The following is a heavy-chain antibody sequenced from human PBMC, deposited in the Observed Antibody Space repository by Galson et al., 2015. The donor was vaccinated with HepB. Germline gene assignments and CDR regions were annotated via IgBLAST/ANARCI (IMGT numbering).Heavy chain of an antibody. CDR2: ISYDGSNK. CDR1: GFTFSSYG. CDR3: AKIAGRGRSPTSGWDY. Sequence: SLRLSCAASGFTFSSYGMHWVRQAPGKGLEWMAVISYDGSNKYYADSVKGRFTISRDNSKNMLYLQMNSLRTEDTAVYYCAKIAGRGRSPTSGWDYWGQGTLVTVSS. D-gene: IGHD6-19*01. J-gene: IGHJ4*02. V-gene: IGHV3-30*18.